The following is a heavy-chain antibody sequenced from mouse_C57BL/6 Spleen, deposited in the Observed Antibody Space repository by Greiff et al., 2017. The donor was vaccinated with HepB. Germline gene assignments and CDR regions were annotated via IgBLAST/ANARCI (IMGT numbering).Heavy chain of an antibody. Sequence: LQPGAELVMPGASVKLSCKASGYTFTSYWMHWVKQRPGQGLEWIGEIDPSDSYTNYNQKFKGKSTLTVDKSSSTAYMQLSSLTSEDSAVYYCARSPAAMDYWGQGTSVTVSS. J-gene: IGHJ4*01. CDR1: GYTFTSYW. CDR3: ARSPAAMDY. CDR2: IDPSDSYT. V-gene: IGHV1-69*01.